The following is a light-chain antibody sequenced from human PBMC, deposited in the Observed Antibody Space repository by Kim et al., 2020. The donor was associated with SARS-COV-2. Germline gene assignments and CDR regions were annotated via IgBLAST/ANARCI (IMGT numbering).Light chain of an antibody. V-gene: IGLV3-19*01. Sequence: SSELTQDPAVSVALGQTVRITCQGDSLRSYYASWYQQKPGQAPVLVIYGKNNRPSWIPDRFSGSSSGNTASLTITGAQAEDEADYYCNSRDSSGNVVFGG. CDR2: GKN. J-gene: IGLJ2*01. CDR1: SLRSYY. CDR3: NSRDSSGNVV.